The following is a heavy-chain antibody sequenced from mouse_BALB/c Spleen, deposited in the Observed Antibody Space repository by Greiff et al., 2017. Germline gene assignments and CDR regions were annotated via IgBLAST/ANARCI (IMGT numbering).Heavy chain of an antibody. Sequence: DVQLQESGPELVKPGASVKISCKASGYTFTDYNMHWVKQSHGKSLEWIGYIYPYNGGTGYNQKFKSKATLTVDNSSSTAYMELRSLTSEDSAVYYCARPAYYGNYVYAMDYWGQGTSVTVSS. CDR3: ARPAYYGNYVYAMDY. CDR2: IYPYNGGT. CDR1: GYTFTDYN. V-gene: IGHV1S29*02. J-gene: IGHJ4*01. D-gene: IGHD2-10*01.